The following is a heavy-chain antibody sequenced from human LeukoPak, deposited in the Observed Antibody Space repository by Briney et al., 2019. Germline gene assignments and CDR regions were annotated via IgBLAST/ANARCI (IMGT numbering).Heavy chain of an antibody. CDR1: GYTFTDYS. CDR2: INPNSGGT. J-gene: IGHJ4*02. V-gene: IGHV1-2*02. D-gene: IGHD6-19*01. CDR3: ARVHRLDSSGWH. Sequence: ASVKVSCKASGYTFTDYSIYWVRQAPGQGLEWMGWINPNSGGTNYAQKFQGRVTMTRDTSISTAYMDLSRLRSDDTAVYYCARVHRLDSSGWHWGQGTLVTVSS.